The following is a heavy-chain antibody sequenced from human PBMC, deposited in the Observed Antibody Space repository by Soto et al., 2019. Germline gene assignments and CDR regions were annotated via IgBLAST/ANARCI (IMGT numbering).Heavy chain of an antibody. V-gene: IGHV1-18*01. J-gene: IGHJ4*02. CDR1: GGTFSSYA. CDR2: ISAYNGNT. CDR3: AGEFGRRYCSGGRCYIKKDFDL. Sequence: GASVKVCCKASGGTFSSYAISWVRQAPGQGLEWMGWISAYNGNTNYAQKLQGRVTMTTDTSTSTAYMELRSLRSDDTAVYYCAGEFGRRYCSGGRCYIKKDFDLSGQRTLDIVSS. D-gene: IGHD2-15*01.